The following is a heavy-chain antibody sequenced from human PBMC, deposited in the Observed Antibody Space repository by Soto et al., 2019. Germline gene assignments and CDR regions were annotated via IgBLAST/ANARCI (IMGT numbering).Heavy chain of an antibody. V-gene: IGHV1-69*13. CDR2: IIPIFGTA. Sequence: GASVKVSCKASGGTFSSYAISWVRQAPGQGLEWMGGIIPIFGTANYAQKFQGRVTITADESTSTAYMELSSLRSEDTAVYYCARLFGGSYRTGWYFDLWGRGTLVTVSS. J-gene: IGHJ2*01. D-gene: IGHD1-26*01. CDR1: GGTFSSYA. CDR3: ARLFGGSYRTGWYFDL.